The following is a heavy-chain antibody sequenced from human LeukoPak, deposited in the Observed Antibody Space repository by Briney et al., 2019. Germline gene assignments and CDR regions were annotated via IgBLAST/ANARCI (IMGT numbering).Heavy chain of an antibody. J-gene: IGHJ4*02. CDR3: ARGRRDGYNRPFDY. CDR2: IYYSGST. Sequence: PSETLSLTCTVSGGSISSSSYSWGWIRQPPGKGLEWIGSIYYSGSTYYNPSLKSRVTISVDTSKNQFSLKLSSVTAADTAVYYCARGRRDGYNRPFDYWGQGTLVTVSS. D-gene: IGHD5-12*01. V-gene: IGHV4-39*01. CDR1: GGSISSSSYS.